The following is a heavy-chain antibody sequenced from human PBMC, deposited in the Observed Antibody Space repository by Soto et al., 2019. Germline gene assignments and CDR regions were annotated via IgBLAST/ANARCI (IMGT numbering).Heavy chain of an antibody. Sequence: GGSLRLSCAASGFTFSSYAMSWVRQAPGKGLEWVSAISGSGGSTYYADSVKGRFTITRDNSKNTLDLQMNSLRAEATAGNYCAKDKEEGRPCWVDPWGQGTLVTVSS. J-gene: IGHJ5*02. CDR3: AKDKEEGRPCWVDP. V-gene: IGHV3-23*01. CDR2: ISGSGGST. D-gene: IGHD6-6*01. CDR1: GFTFSSYA.